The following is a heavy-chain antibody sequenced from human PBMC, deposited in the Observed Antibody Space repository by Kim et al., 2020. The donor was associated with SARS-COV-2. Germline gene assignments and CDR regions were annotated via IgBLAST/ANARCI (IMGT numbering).Heavy chain of an antibody. J-gene: IGHJ6*02. V-gene: IGHV1-2*04. CDR1: GYTFTGYY. CDR3: ARADYYGSGSSPSDPYYYYGMDV. CDR2: INPNSGGT. D-gene: IGHD3-10*01. Sequence: ASVKVSCKASGYTFTGYYMHWVRQAPGQGLEWMGWINPNSGGTNYAQKFQGWVTMTRDTSISTAYMELSRLRSDDTAVYYCARADYYGSGSSPSDPYYYYGMDVWGQGTTVTVSS.